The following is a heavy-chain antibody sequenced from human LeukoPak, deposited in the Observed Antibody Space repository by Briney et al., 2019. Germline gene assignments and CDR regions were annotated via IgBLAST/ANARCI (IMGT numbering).Heavy chain of an antibody. V-gene: IGHV3-7*03. D-gene: IGHD3-22*01. CDR3: AKGGHSSSYSQADY. CDR1: GFIFTNYF. J-gene: IGHJ4*02. CDR2: IKHDGSEK. Sequence: GGSLRLSCAASGFIFTNYFMSWVRQAPGKGLEWVASIKHDGSEKYYVDSVRGRFTISRDNTMNSLYLQMSSLRAEDTAVYYCAKGGHSSSYSQADYWGRGTLVTVSS.